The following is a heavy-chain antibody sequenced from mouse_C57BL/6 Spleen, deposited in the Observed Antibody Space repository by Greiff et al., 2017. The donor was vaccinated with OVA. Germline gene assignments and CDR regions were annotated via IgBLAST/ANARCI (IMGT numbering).Heavy chain of an antibody. J-gene: IGHJ4*01. Sequence: VQLKESGPGLVKPSQSLSLTCSVTGYSITSGYYWNWIRQFPGNKLEWMGYISYDGSNNYNPSLKNRISITRDTSKNQFFLKLNSVTTEDTATYYCARENLGYYAMDYWGQGTSVTVSS. CDR2: ISYDGSN. CDR1: GYSITSGYY. CDR3: ARENLGYYAMDY. V-gene: IGHV3-6*01.